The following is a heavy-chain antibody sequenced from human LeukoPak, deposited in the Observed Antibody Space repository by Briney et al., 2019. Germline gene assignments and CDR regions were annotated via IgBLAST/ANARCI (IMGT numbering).Heavy chain of an antibody. CDR1: GGTFSSYA. J-gene: IGHJ4*02. CDR2: IIPIFGTA. V-gene: IGHV1-69*13. Sequence: SVKVSCKASGGTFSSYAISWVRQAPGQGPEWMGGIIPIFGTANYAQKFQGRVTITADESTSTAYMELSSLRSEDTAVYYCARGINWNDDLDYWGQGTLVTVSS. D-gene: IGHD1-20*01. CDR3: ARGINWNDDLDY.